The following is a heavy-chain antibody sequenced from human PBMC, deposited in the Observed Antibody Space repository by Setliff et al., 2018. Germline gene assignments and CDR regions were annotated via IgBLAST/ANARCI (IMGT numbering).Heavy chain of an antibody. CDR2: IDPNSGST. D-gene: IGHD2-2*02. J-gene: IGHJ3*02. V-gene: IGHV1-46*01. CDR1: GYTFTSYY. CDR3: ARDIPHNAFAI. Sequence: ASVKVSCKSFGYTFTSYYLHWVRQAPGQGLQWMGFIDPNSGSTSFAQKFQGRLTITRDTSAGTVYMELSSLRSEDTAIYYCARDIPHNAFAIWGQGTMVTVSS.